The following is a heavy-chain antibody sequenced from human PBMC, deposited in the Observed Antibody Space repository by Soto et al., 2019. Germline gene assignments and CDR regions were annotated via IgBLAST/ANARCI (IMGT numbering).Heavy chain of an antibody. Sequence: SLRLSCAASGFTFSSYSMNWVRQAPGKGLEWVSSISSSSSYIYYADSVKGRFTISRDNAKNSLYLQMNSLRAEDTAVYYCARDRDYDILTGYSYYYYGMDVWGQGTTVTVSS. CDR3: ARDRDYDILTGYSYYYYGMDV. J-gene: IGHJ6*02. D-gene: IGHD3-9*01. V-gene: IGHV3-21*01. CDR1: GFTFSSYS. CDR2: ISSSSSYI.